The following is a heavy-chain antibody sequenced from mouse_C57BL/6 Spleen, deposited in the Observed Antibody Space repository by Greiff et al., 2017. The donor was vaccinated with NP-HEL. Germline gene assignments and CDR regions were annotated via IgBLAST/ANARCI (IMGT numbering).Heavy chain of an antibody. J-gene: IGHJ4*01. CDR2: INPYNGDT. D-gene: IGHD2-3*01. CDR3: ARSQLYDPYAMDY. V-gene: IGHV1-20*01. Sequence: EVQLQESGPELVKPGDSVKISCKASGYSFTGYFMNWVMQSHGKSLEWIGRINPYNGDTFYNQKFKGKATLTVDKSSSTAHMELRSLTSEDSAVYYCARSQLYDPYAMDYWGQGTSVTVSS. CDR1: GYSFTGYF.